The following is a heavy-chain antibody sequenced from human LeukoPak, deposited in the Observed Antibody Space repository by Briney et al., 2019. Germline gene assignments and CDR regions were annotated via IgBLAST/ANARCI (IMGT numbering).Heavy chain of an antibody. CDR1: GGSISSGGYS. D-gene: IGHD2-2*03. V-gene: IGHV4-30-2*01. CDR3: ARAPNGYCSSTSCDDAFDI. Sequence: SQTLSLTCAVSGGSISSGGYSWSWIRQPPGKGLEWTGYIYHSGSTYYNPSLKSRVTISVDRSKNQFSLKLSSVTAADTAVYYCARAPNGYCSSTSCDDAFDIWGQGTMVTVSS. CDR2: IYHSGST. J-gene: IGHJ3*02.